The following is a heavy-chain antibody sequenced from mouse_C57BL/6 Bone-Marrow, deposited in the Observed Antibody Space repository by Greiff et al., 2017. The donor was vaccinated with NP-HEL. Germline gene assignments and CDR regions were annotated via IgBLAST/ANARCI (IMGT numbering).Heavy chain of an antibody. V-gene: IGHV5-4*03. D-gene: IGHD1-1*02. CDR1: GFTFSSYA. J-gene: IGHJ3*01. Sequence: EVKLQESGGGLVKPGGSLKLSCAASGFTFSSYAMSWVRQTPEKRLEWVATISDGGSYTYYPDNVKGRFTISRDNAKNNLYLQMSHLKSEDTAMYYCARGWFSWFAYWGQGTLVTVSA. CDR3: ARGWFSWFAY. CDR2: ISDGGSYT.